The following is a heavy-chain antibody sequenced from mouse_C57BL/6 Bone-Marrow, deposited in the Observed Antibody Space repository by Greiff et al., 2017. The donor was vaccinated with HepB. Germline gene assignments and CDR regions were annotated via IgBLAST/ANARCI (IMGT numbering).Heavy chain of an antibody. CDR2: IYPRSGNT. Sequence: QVQLQQSGAELARPGASVKLSCKASGYTFTSYGISWVKQRTGQGLEWIGEIYPRSGNTYYNEKFKGKATLTADKSSSTAYMELRSLTSEDSAVYFCARRGYGRTWFAYWGQGTLVTVSA. D-gene: IGHD1-1*01. V-gene: IGHV1-81*01. J-gene: IGHJ3*01. CDR3: ARRGYGRTWFAY. CDR1: GYTFTSYG.